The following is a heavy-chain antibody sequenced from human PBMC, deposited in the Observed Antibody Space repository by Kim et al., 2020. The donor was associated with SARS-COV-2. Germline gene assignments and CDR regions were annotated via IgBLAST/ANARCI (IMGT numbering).Heavy chain of an antibody. V-gene: IGHV2-70*01. Sequence: SGPTLVNPTQTLTLTCTFSGFSLSTSGMCVSWIRQPPGKALEWLALIDWDDDKYYSTSLKTRLTISKDTSKNQVVLTMTNMDPVDTATYYCARIRSAGIAAAGTLTSYPYYFDYWGQGTLVTVSS. D-gene: IGHD6-13*01. J-gene: IGHJ4*02. CDR1: GFSLSTSGMC. CDR3: ARIRSAGIAAAGTLTSYPYYFDY. CDR2: IDWDDDK.